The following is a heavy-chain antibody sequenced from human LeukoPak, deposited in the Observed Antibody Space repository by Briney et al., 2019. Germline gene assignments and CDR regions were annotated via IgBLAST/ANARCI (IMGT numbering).Heavy chain of an antibody. D-gene: IGHD1-26*01. V-gene: IGHV1-69*04. CDR1: GGTFSSYA. CDR2: IIPILGIA. Sequence: SVKVSCKASGGTFSSYAISWVRQAPGQGLEWTGRIIPILGIANYAQKFQGRVTITADKSTSTAYMELSSLRSEDTAVYYCAREPAYSGSYWDYYGMDVWGQGTTVTVSS. CDR3: AREPAYSGSYWDYYGMDV. J-gene: IGHJ6*02.